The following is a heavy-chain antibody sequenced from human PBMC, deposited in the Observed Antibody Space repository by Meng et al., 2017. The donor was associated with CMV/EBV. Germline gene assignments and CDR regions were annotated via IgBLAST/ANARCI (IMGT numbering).Heavy chain of an antibody. Sequence: GESLKISCAASGFTFSNAWMSWVRQAPGKGLEWVGRIKSKTDGGTTDYAAPVKGRFTISRDDSKNTLYLQMNSLKTEDTAVYYCTTGVVPAAPAPYGMDVWGQGTTVTVSS. CDR2: IKSKTDGGTT. CDR3: TTGVVPAAPAPYGMDV. J-gene: IGHJ6*02. V-gene: IGHV3-15*01. CDR1: GFTFSNAW. D-gene: IGHD2-2*01.